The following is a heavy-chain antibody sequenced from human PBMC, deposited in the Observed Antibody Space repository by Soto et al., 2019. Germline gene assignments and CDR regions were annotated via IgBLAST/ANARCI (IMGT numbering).Heavy chain of an antibody. J-gene: IGHJ5*02. D-gene: IGHD6-13*01. Sequence: EVQLAESGGDLVQPGGSLRLSCVGSGFTFSYYEMNWVRQAPWKGLERVAFISHTDRLTHYPDSMKGRFTIARDNAQNSLYLEMTSLRVADTGVYYGARDTGRASADLWGQGPLVTVSS. CDR1: GFTFSYYE. V-gene: IGHV3-48*03. CDR2: ISHTDRLT. CDR3: ARDTGRASADL.